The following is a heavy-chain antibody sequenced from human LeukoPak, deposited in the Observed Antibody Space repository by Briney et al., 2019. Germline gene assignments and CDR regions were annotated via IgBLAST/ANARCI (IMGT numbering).Heavy chain of an antibody. CDR3: ARDLLDAGVDY. D-gene: IGHD1-1*01. J-gene: IGHJ4*02. V-gene: IGHV4-61*01. CDR2: IYYSGST. CDR1: GGSISSGNYW. Sequence: SETLSLTCTVSGGSISSGNYWWSWIRQPPGKGLEWIGYIYYSGSTNYNPSLKSRVTISVDTSKNQFSLKLSSVTAADTAVYYCARDLLDAGVDYWGQGTLVTVSS.